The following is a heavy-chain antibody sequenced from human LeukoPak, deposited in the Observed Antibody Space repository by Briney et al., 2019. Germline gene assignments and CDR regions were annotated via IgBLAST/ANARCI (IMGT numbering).Heavy chain of an antibody. J-gene: IGHJ3*02. Sequence: SETLSLTCTVSGGSISSSSYYWGWIRQPPGKGLEWIGSIYYSGSTYYNPSLKSRVTISVDTSKNQFSLKLSSVTAADTAVYYCARRPRLFRPKKDAFDIWGQGTMVTVSS. CDR3: ARRPRLFRPKKDAFDI. V-gene: IGHV4-39*07. CDR2: IYYSGST. CDR1: GGSISSSSYY. D-gene: IGHD3-22*01.